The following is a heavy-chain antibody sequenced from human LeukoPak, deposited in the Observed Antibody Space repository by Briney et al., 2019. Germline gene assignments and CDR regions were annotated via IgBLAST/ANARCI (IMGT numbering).Heavy chain of an antibody. Sequence: PGGSLRLSCAASGFTFSSYWMSWVRQAPGKGLEWVGRIESKSDGGTTDYAAPVKGRFTISRDDAKNTLYVQMNSLKTEDTAVYYCTTDLGYSSSWYDPPRYGMDVWGQGTTVTVSS. V-gene: IGHV3-15*04. J-gene: IGHJ6*02. D-gene: IGHD6-13*01. CDR2: IESKSDGGTT. CDR1: GFTFSSYW. CDR3: TTDLGYSSSWYDPPRYGMDV.